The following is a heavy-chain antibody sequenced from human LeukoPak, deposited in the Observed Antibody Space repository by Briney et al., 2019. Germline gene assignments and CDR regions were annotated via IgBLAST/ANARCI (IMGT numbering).Heavy chain of an antibody. Sequence: PGGSLRLSCAASGFTVSSNYMSWVRQAPGKGLEWVPVIYSGGSTYYADSVKGRFTISRDNSKNTLYLQMNSLRAEDTAVYYCARDDADISYGMDVWGQGTTVTVSS. D-gene: IGHD3-3*02. CDR3: ARDDADISYGMDV. V-gene: IGHV3-53*01. CDR2: IYSGGST. J-gene: IGHJ6*02. CDR1: GFTVSSNY.